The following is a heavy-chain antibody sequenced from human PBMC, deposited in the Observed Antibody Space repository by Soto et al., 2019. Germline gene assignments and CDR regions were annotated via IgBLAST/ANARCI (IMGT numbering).Heavy chain of an antibody. CDR3: ARAFLYGSGSGRPGPSDGFDL. CDR1: GFRFNTYD. D-gene: IGHD3-10*01. J-gene: IGHJ3*01. CDR2: IGTRGDA. V-gene: IGHV3-13*01. Sequence: PGGSLRLSCAASGFRFNTYDMHWVRQVAGKGLEWVSGIGTRGDAYYAASVRGRFKFSRDDARNSLFLQMKYLTAGDTAVYYCARAFLYGSGSGRPGPSDGFDLWGQGTMVTVSS.